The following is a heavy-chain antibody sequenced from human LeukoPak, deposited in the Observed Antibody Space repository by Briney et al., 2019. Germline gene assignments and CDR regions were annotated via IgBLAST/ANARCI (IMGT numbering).Heavy chain of an antibody. CDR3: ARGIGGATGEFVYYFDY. J-gene: IGHJ4*02. V-gene: IGHV1-24*01. D-gene: IGHD5-12*01. CDR2: FDPEDGET. Sequence: ASVKVSCKVSGYTLTELSMHWVRQAPGKGLEWMGGFDPEDGETIYAQKFQGRVTMTEDTSTDTAYMELSRLRSDDTAVYYCARGIGGATGEFVYYFDYWGQGTLVTVSS. CDR1: GYTLTELS.